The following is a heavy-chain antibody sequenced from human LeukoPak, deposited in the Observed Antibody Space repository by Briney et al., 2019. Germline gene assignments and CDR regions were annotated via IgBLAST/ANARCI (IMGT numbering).Heavy chain of an antibody. Sequence: GGSLRLSCAASGFTFSSYGMSWVRQAPGKGLEWVSAISGSGGSTYYADSVKGRFTISRDNSKNTLYLQMNSLRAEDTAVYYCAKVSTGYFFQYYFDYWGQGTLATVSS. CDR1: GFTFSSYG. D-gene: IGHD3-9*01. CDR3: AKVSTGYFFQYYFDY. J-gene: IGHJ4*02. V-gene: IGHV3-23*01. CDR2: ISGSGGST.